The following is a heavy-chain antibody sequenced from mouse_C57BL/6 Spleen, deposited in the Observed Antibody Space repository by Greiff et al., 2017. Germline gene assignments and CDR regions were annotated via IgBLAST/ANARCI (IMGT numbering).Heavy chain of an antibody. CDR2: ISSGSSTI. Sequence: EVKLMESGGGLVKPGGSLKLSCAASGFTFSDYGMHWVRQAPEKGLEWVAYISSGSSTIYYADTVKGRFTISRDNAKNTLFLQMTSLRSEDTAMYYCARKVVVHWYFDVWGTGTTVTVSS. V-gene: IGHV5-17*01. CDR3: ARKVVVHWYFDV. D-gene: IGHD1-1*01. J-gene: IGHJ1*03. CDR1: GFTFSDYG.